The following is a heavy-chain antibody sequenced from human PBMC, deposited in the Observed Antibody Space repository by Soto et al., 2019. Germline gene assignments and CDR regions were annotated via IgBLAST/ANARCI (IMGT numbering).Heavy chain of an antibody. D-gene: IGHD3-10*01. CDR1: GYTFTSYA. CDR2: INAGNGNT. CDR3: ASPXTMVRGAALHYYYGMDV. J-gene: IGHJ6*02. V-gene: IGHV1-3*01. Sequence: ASVKVSCKASGYTFTSYAMHWVRQAPGQRLEWMGWINAGNGNTKYSQKFQGRATITRDTSASTAYMELSSLRSEDTAVYYCASPXTMVRGAALHYYYGMDVWGQGTTVTVSS.